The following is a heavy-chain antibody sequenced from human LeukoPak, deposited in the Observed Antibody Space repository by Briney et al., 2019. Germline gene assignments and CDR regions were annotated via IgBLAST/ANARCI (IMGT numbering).Heavy chain of an antibody. J-gene: IGHJ6*03. CDR1: GYTFTSYG. CDR2: ISAYNGNT. V-gene: IGHV1-18*01. D-gene: IGHD3-9*01. Sequence: ASVKVSCKASGYTFTSYGISWVRQAPGQGLEWMGWISAYNGNTNYAQKLQGRVTMTTDTSTSTAYMELRSLRSDDTAVYYCARDYDDILTGQAEDYYYYMDVWGKGTRSPSP. CDR3: ARDYDDILTGQAEDYYYYMDV.